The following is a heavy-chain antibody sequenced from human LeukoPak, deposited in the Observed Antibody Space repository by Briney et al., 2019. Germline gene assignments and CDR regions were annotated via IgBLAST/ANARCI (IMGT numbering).Heavy chain of an antibody. J-gene: IGHJ3*02. CDR2: IYYSGST. CDR3: ARGTYYYDSSGYYWAFDI. V-gene: IGHV4-59*01. CDR1: GGSISSYY. Sequence: SETLSLSCTVSGGSISSYYWSWIRQPPGKGLEWIGYIYYSGSTNYNPSLKSRVTISVDTSKNQFSLKLSSVTAADTAVYYCARGTYYYDSSGYYWAFDIWGQGTMVTVSS. D-gene: IGHD3-22*01.